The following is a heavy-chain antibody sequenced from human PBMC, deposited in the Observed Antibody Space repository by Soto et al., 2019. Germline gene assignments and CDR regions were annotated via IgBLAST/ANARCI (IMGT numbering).Heavy chain of an antibody. CDR2: IYYTGTT. V-gene: IGHV4-59*01. Sequence: SETLSLTCTVSGGSISRYYWSWIRQPPGKGLEWIGYIYYTGTTNYNPSLKSRVTISVDTSKNQFSLKLSSLTTAATAVYYCSILPCAEYRGIYALWAQGTLVTVSS. CDR1: GGSISRYY. J-gene: IGHJ4*02. D-gene: IGHD4-17*01. CDR3: SILPCAEYRGIYAL.